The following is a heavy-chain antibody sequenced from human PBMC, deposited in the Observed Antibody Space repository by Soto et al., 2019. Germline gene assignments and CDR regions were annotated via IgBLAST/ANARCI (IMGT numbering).Heavy chain of an antibody. Sequence: SETLSLTCTVSGGSISSGGYHWSWIRQHPGKGLEWIGYIYYSGSTYYNPSLKSRFTRSVDTSKNRFSLKLSSVTAPDTAVYDCARGQNWFDLWGQGTLVTVSS. J-gene: IGHJ5*02. CDR1: GGSISSGGYH. CDR3: ARGQNWFDL. V-gene: IGHV4-31*03. CDR2: IYYSGST.